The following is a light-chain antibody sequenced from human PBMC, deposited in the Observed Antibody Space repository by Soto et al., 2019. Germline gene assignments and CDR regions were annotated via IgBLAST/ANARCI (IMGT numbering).Light chain of an antibody. V-gene: IGKV1-5*01. CDR3: QQYNSYMLT. Sequence: DIQLTQSPSTLSASVGDRVTITCRASQRIDRYLAWYQQKPGKAPKLLVYDASTLEGGVPSRFSGSGSATEFILTISSLQPDDFATYYCQQYNSYMLTFGGGTKVEIK. J-gene: IGKJ4*01. CDR2: DAS. CDR1: QRIDRY.